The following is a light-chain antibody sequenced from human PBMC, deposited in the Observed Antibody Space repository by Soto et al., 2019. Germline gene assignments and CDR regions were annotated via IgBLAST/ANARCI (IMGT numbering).Light chain of an antibody. CDR1: NSNIGAGYD. CDR3: QSYDSSLSGSKV. J-gene: IGLJ3*02. V-gene: IGLV1-40*01. Sequence: QSVLTQPPSVSGAPGQRVSISCTGRNSNIGAGYDVHWYQQLPGTAPKLLIYGNINRPSGVPDRFSGSKSGASVFLVITGLQAEDEADYDCQSYDSSLSGSKVFGGVTTVTVL. CDR2: GNI.